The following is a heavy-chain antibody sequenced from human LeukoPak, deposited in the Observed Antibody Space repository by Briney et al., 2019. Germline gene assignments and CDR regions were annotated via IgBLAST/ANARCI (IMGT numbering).Heavy chain of an antibody. CDR2: MNPNSGNT. D-gene: IGHD3/OR15-3a*01. Sequence: ASVKVSCKASGYTFTRYDINWVRQATGQGLEWMGWMNPNSGNTGYAQKFQGRVTMTRNTSISTAYMELSSLRSEDTAVYYCARVRYAWSITIFGLRPKRKDAFDIWGQGTMVTVSS. J-gene: IGHJ3*02. CDR3: ARVRYAWSITIFGLRPKRKDAFDI. V-gene: IGHV1-8*01. CDR1: GYTFTRYD.